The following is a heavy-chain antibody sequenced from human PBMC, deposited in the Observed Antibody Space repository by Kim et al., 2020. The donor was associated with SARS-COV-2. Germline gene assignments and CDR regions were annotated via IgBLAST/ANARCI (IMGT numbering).Heavy chain of an antibody. V-gene: IGHV3-73*01. J-gene: IGHJ3*01. CDR1: GFTFSDSP. Sequence: GGSLRLSCAASGFTFSDSPIHWVRQASGKGLEWVGRIRRKVYSYATSYAASVKGRFTISRDDSESMAYLQMNSLKTEDTDVYYCPRIPGTTLAFWVAFDV. CDR2: IRRKVYSYAT. D-gene: IGHD1-1*01. CDR3: PRIPGTTLAFWVAFDV.